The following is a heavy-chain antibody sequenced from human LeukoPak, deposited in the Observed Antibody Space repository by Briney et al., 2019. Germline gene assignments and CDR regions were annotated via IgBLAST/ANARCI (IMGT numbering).Heavy chain of an antibody. V-gene: IGHV4-39*01. CDR2: IYYSGST. D-gene: IGHD2-21*02. Sequence: SETLSLTCTVSGGSISTSDRYWGWIRQPPGKGLEWIGSIYYSGSTYYNSSLKSRVTLSVDTSKKQFSLRLSSVTAADTAVYYCARTYCGGDCRGYYYYYYMDVWGKGTTVTISS. CDR3: ARTYCGGDCRGYYYYYYMDV. J-gene: IGHJ6*03. CDR1: GGSISTSDRY.